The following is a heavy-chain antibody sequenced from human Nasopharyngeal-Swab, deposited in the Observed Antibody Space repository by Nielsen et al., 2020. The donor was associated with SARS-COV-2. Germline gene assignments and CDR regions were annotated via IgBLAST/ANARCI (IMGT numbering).Heavy chain of an antibody. J-gene: IGHJ4*02. CDR1: AGSVSSSSFY. D-gene: IGHD5-12*01. Sequence: SETLSLTCTVSAGSVSSSSFYWSWIRQPPGKGLEWIGYIYYSGSTNYNPSLKSRVTISVDTSKNQFSLKLSSVTAADTAVYYCARGAATRFDDWGQGTLVTVSS. CDR3: ARGAATRFDD. V-gene: IGHV4-61*01. CDR2: IYYSGST.